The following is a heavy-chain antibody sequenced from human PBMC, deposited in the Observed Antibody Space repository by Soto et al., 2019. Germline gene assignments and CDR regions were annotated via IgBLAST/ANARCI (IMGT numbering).Heavy chain of an antibody. V-gene: IGHV4-34*01. CDR2: INHSGST. CDR1: GASVSSGDYY. CDR3: ARSRSRIAAAGTRGGWFDP. Sequence: PSETLSLTCTVSGASVSSGDYYWSCIRQPPGKGLEWIGEINHSGSTNYNPSLKSRVTISVDTSKNQFSLKLSSVTAADTAVYYCARSRSRIAAAGTRGGWFDPWGQGTLVTVSS. D-gene: IGHD6-13*01. J-gene: IGHJ5*02.